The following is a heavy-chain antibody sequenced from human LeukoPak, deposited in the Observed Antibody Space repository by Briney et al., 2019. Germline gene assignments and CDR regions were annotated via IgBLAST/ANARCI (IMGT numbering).Heavy chain of an antibody. CDR3: AILPWGGSSGWYSNDYYYYGMDV. Sequence: GGSLRLSCAASGFTFSSYAMSWVRQAPGKGLEWVSAISGSGGSTYYADSVKGRFTISRDNSKNTLYLQMNSLRAEDTAVYYCAILPWGGSSGWYSNDYYYYGMDVWGQGTTVTVSS. D-gene: IGHD6-19*01. J-gene: IGHJ6*02. CDR1: GFTFSSYA. V-gene: IGHV3-23*01. CDR2: ISGSGGST.